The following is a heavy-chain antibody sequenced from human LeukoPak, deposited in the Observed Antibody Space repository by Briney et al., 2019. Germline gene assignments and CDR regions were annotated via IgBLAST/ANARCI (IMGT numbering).Heavy chain of an antibody. J-gene: IGHJ6*03. Sequence: GGSLRLSCAASGFTFSNFGLTWVRQAPGKGLEWVSSITGSGSRTYYAESVKGRFTISRDNSKNTLFLQMTNLRAEDTALYYCARAIYYMDVWGKGTTVTVSS. V-gene: IGHV3-23*01. CDR3: ARAIYYMDV. CDR2: ITGSGSRT. CDR1: GFTFSNFG.